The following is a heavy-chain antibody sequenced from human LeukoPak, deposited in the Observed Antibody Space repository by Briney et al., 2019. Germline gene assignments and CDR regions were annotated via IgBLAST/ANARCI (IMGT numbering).Heavy chain of an antibody. CDR1: GFTFDDYA. Sequence: GGSLRLSCTASGFTFDDYAMHWVRQAPAKGLEWVSLISGDGGTTDYADSVKGRFTISRDNRRNSLYLHMNSLRTEDTALYFCAKVYVGRWYAYDHWGQGTPPTASS. CDR2: ISGDGGTT. V-gene: IGHV3-43*02. J-gene: IGHJ4*02. D-gene: IGHD6-13*01. CDR3: AKVYVGRWYAYDH.